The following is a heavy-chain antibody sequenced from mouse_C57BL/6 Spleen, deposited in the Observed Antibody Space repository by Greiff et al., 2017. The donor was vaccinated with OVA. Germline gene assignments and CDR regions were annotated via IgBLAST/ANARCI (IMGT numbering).Heavy chain of an antibody. CDR3: ANYYDYDDAMDY. J-gene: IGHJ4*01. CDR2: INPNNGGT. Sequence: EVQLQQSGPELVKPGASVKISCKASGYTFTDYYMNWVKQSHGKSLEWIGDINPNNGGTSYNQKFKGKATLTVDKSSSTAYMELRSLTSEDSAVYYCANYYDYDDAMDYWGQGTSVTVSS. V-gene: IGHV1-26*01. D-gene: IGHD2-4*01. CDR1: GYTFTDYY.